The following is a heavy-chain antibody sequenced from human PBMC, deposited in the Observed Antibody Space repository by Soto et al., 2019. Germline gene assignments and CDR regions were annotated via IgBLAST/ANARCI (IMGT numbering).Heavy chain of an antibody. Sequence: GASVKVSCKASGYTFTSYDINWVRQATGQGLEWMGWMNPNSGNTGYAQKCQGRVTMTRNTSISTAYMELSSLRSEDTAVYYCARGFHFSRATMIVVVFAFDIWGQGTMVTVSS. CDR2: MNPNSGNT. CDR3: ARGFHFSRATMIVVVFAFDI. CDR1: GYTFTSYD. D-gene: IGHD3-22*01. J-gene: IGHJ3*02. V-gene: IGHV1-8*01.